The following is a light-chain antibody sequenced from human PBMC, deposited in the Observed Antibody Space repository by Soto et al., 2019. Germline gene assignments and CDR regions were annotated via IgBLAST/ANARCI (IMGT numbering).Light chain of an antibody. CDR2: EVR. CDR3: SSFSSDTTLFV. CDR1: NRDIGAYNL. J-gene: IGLJ1*01. Sequence: QSALTQPASVSGSLGQSITISCTGSNRDIGAYNLVSWYQQYPDTAPKLIIYEVRNRPSGVSYRFTGSRSGNTASLTISALQADDEADYYCSSFSSDTTLFVFGGGTKVTVL. V-gene: IGLV2-14*01.